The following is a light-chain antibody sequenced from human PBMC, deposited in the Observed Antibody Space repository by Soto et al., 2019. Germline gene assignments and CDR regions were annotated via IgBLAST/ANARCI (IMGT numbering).Light chain of an antibody. V-gene: IGLV2-18*02. J-gene: IGLJ1*01. Sequence: QSALTQPPSVSGSPGQSVTISCTGTSSDVGSYNRVSWYQQPPGTAPKLMIYDVGNRPSGVPDRFSVSKSGNTASLTISGLQADYEADYYCTSYTSSNTYVFGTGPKVTIL. CDR1: SSDVGSYNR. CDR3: TSYTSSNTYV. CDR2: DVG.